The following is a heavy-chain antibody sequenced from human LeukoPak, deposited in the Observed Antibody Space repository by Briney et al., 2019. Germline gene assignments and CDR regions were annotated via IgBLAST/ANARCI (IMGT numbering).Heavy chain of an antibody. D-gene: IGHD3-9*01. CDR2: ISSSSSYI. J-gene: IGHJ4*02. V-gene: IGHV3-21*01. CDR3: ASRGGTNSGYVILTGYYRYYFDY. Sequence: PGGSLRLSCAASGLTFSSYSMNWVRQAPGKGLEWVSSISSSSSYIYYADSVKGRFTISRDNAKNSLYLQMNSMRAEDTAVCYCASRGGTNSGYVILTGYYRYYFDYGGQGTLVTVSS. CDR1: GLTFSSYS.